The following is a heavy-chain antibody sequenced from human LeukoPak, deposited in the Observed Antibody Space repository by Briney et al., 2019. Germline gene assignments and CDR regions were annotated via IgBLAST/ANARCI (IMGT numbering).Heavy chain of an antibody. Sequence: GGSLRLSCTASGFAFRSHAMHWVRQAPGKGLEWVAFIRYDGSKKFYADSVKGRFTISRDNSKNTLYLQMYSLRAGDTAVYYCAKIPYGDYVLDYYYYMDVWGKGTTVTISS. V-gene: IGHV3-30*02. J-gene: IGHJ6*03. CDR3: AKIPYGDYVLDYYYYMDV. CDR2: IRYDGSKK. CDR1: GFAFRSHA. D-gene: IGHD4-17*01.